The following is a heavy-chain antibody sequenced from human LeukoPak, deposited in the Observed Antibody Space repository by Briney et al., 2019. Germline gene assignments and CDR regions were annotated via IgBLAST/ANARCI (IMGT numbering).Heavy chain of an antibody. CDR3: ARDLHYDFWSGYTGGYFDY. D-gene: IGHD3-3*01. J-gene: IGHJ4*02. CDR1: GGSISSYY. V-gene: IGHV4-4*07. Sequence: PSETLSLTCTVSGGSISSYYWSWIRQPAGKGLEWIGRIYTSGSTNYNPSLKSRVTMSVDTSKNQFSLKLSSVTAADTAVYYCARDLHYDFWSGYTGGYFDYWGQGTLVTVSS. CDR2: IYTSGST.